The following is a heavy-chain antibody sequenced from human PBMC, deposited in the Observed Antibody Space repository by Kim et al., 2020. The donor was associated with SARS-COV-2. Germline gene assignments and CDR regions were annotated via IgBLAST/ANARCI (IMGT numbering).Heavy chain of an antibody. D-gene: IGHD6-13*01. CDR1: GFTFSSYW. Sequence: GGSLRLSCAASGFTFSSYWMSWVRQAPGKGLEWVANIKRDGSEKYYVDSVKGRFTISRDNAKNSLYLQMNSLRAEDTAVYYCASLSSSSWYFDYWGQGTLVTVSS. V-gene: IGHV3-7*01. CDR2: IKRDGSEK. J-gene: IGHJ4*02. CDR3: ASLSSSSWYFDY.